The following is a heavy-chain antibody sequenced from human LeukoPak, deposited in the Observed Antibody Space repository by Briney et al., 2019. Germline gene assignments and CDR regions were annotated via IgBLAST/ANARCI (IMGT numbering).Heavy chain of an antibody. J-gene: IGHJ4*02. CDR3: AKLSIAAAGQIDY. D-gene: IGHD6-13*01. CDR1: GFTFSTYA. V-gene: IGHV3-23*01. CDR2: ISSSGSTT. Sequence: GESLRLSCAASGFTFSTYAMNWVRQAPGKGLEWVSYISSSGSTTYYADSVKGRFTISRDNSKNTLYLQMNSLRAEDTAVYYCAKLSIAAAGQIDYWGQGTLVTVSS.